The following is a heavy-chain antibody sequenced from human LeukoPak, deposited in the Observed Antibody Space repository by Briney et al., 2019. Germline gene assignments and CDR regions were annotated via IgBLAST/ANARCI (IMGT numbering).Heavy chain of an antibody. CDR2: IYYSGDT. CDR3: ASGVSGYYFFDY. J-gene: IGHJ4*02. CDR1: GGSISSNY. V-gene: IGHV4-59*01. Sequence: SKTLSLTCTVSGGSISSNYWSWFRQPPGKGLEWIGYIYYSGDTHYNPSLRSRVTISVDSSKTQFSLNLNSVTAADTAVYYCASGVSGYYFFDYWGQGTLVTVSS. D-gene: IGHD3-22*01.